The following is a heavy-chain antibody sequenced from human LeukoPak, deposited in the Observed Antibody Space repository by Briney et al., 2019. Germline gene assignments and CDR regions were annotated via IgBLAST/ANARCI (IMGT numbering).Heavy chain of an antibody. Sequence: SVKVSCKASGGTFSSYAISWVRQAPGQGLEWMGGIIPIFGTANYAQKFQGRVTITADEPTSTAYMELSSLRSEDTAVYYCARDRGYYDYVWGSYRFDYWGQGTLVTVSS. D-gene: IGHD3-16*02. CDR2: IIPIFGTA. CDR1: GGTFSSYA. CDR3: ARDRGYYDYVWGSYRFDY. J-gene: IGHJ4*02. V-gene: IGHV1-69*13.